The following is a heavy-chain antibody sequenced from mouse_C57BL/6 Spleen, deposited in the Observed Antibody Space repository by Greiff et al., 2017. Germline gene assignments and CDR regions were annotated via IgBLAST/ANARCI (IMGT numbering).Heavy chain of an antibody. V-gene: IGHV5-6*02. D-gene: IGHD2-2*01. Sequence: KLVDLGGDLVKLGGPLKLPCAPSAFLFSSYGMSWVRQTPDKRLEWVATISSGGSYIYYPDSAKGRFTVSRYNAKNTLYLRMSSLKSEDTARYCCARPNYGYDEFAYWGQGTLVTVSA. CDR3: ARPNYGYDEFAY. CDR1: AFLFSSYG. J-gene: IGHJ3*01. CDR2: ISSGGSYI.